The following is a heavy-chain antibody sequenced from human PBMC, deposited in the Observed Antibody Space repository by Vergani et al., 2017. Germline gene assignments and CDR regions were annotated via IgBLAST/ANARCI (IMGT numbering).Heavy chain of an antibody. D-gene: IGHD6-13*01. J-gene: IGHJ4*02. V-gene: IGHV3-23*01. CDR3: AKGGLAAAAGTWPFDY. Sequence: EVQLLESGGGLVQPGGSLRLSCAASGFTFSSYAMSWVRQAPGKGLEWVSAISGSGGSTYYADSVRGRFTIARDNSKNTLYLQMNSLRAEDTAVYYCAKGGLAAAAGTWPFDYWGQGTLVTVSS. CDR2: ISGSGGST. CDR1: GFTFSSYA.